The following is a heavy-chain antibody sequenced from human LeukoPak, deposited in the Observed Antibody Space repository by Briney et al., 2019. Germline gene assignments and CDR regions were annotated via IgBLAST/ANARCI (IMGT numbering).Heavy chain of an antibody. J-gene: IGHJ4*02. V-gene: IGHV3-23*01. CDR3: AKDFPYYDSSGYFDY. CDR1: GFIFNKYA. CDR2: ISISGGGT. Sequence: GGSLRLSCVASGFIFNKYAMSWVRQAPGKGLEWVSAISISGGGTYYADSVKGRFTISRDNSKNTLYLQMNSLRAEDTAVYYCAKDFPYYDSSGYFDYWGQGTLVTVSS. D-gene: IGHD3-22*01.